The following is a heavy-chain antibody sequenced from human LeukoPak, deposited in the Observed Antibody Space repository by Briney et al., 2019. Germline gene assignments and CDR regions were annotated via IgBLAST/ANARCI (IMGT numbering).Heavy chain of an antibody. Sequence: GGSLRLSCVASGFPFSSYWMTWVRQAPGKGLEWVAGIQYDGSKTYYGDSVKGRFSISRDNSKNTLYLQMSSLRAEDTAVYSCARDVDTSNHMSIFDPWGQGTLVTVSS. J-gene: IGHJ5*02. CDR1: GFPFSSYW. V-gene: IGHV3-33*08. CDR3: ARDVDTSNHMSIFDP. D-gene: IGHD2-21*01. CDR2: IQYDGSKT.